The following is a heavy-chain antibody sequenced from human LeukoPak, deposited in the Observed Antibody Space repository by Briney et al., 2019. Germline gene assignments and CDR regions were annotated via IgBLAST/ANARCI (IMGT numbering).Heavy chain of an antibody. J-gene: IGHJ3*02. CDR2: MYYTGST. CDR3: ARIHAATQINXXXDI. D-gene: IGHD2-15*01. V-gene: IGHV4-59*08. CDR1: GGSISGYY. Sequence: SETLSLTCTVSGGSISGYYWSWIRQPPGKGLEWMGYMYYTGSTNYNPSLKSRVTMSVDTSKNQFSLKLSSVTAADTAVYYCARIHAATQINXXXDIWGQGTMVTVSS.